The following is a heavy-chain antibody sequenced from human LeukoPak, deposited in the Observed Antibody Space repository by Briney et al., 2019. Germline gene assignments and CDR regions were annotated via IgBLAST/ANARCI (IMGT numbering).Heavy chain of an antibody. CDR1: GFTFSSYD. V-gene: IGHV3-13*05. CDR3: ARSSGSSPDDAFDI. Sequence: PGGSLRLSCAASGFTFSSYDMHWVRQATGKGLEWVSAIGTAGDPYYPGSVKGRFTISRENAKNSLYLQMNSLRAGDTAVYYCARSSGSSPDDAFDIWGQGTMVTASS. D-gene: IGHD3-10*01. CDR2: IGTAGDP. J-gene: IGHJ3*02.